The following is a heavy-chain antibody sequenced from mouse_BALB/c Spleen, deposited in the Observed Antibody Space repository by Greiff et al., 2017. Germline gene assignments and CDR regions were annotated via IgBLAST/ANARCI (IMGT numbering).Heavy chain of an antibody. D-gene: IGHD2-1*01. V-gene: IGHV5-4*02. CDR3: ARGGNDYAMDY. Sequence: EVMLVESGGGLVKPGGSLKLSCAASGFTFSDYYMYWVRQTPEKRLEWVATISDGGSYTYYPDSVKGRFTISRDNAKNNLYLQMSSLKSEDTAMYYCARGGNDYAMDYWGQGTSVTVSS. CDR1: GFTFSDYY. J-gene: IGHJ4*01. CDR2: ISDGGSYT.